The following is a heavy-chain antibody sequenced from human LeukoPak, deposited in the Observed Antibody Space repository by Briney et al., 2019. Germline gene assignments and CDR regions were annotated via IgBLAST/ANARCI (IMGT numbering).Heavy chain of an antibody. Sequence: GASVKVSCKXSGYTFTGYYMHWVRQAPGQGLEWMGRINPNSGGTNYAQKFQGRVTMTRDTSISTAYMELSRLRSDDTAVYYCARVVVPAAMYVTPSYNWFDPWGQGTLVTVSS. V-gene: IGHV1-2*06. J-gene: IGHJ5*02. CDR2: INPNSGGT. CDR1: GYTFTGYY. CDR3: ARVVVPAAMYVTPSYNWFDP. D-gene: IGHD2-2*01.